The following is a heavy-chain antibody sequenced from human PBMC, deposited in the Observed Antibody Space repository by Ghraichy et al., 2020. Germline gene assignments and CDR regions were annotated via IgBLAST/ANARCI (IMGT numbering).Heavy chain of an antibody. CDR1: GGSISSGGYS. J-gene: IGHJ2*01. V-gene: IGHV4-30-2*01. Sequence: SQTLSLTCAVSGGSISSGGYSWSWIRQPPGKGLEWIGYIYHSGSTYYNPSLKSRVTISVDRSKNQFSLKLSSVTAADTAVYYCARDVHCGGDCYDYWYFDLWGRGTLVTVSS. D-gene: IGHD2-21*02. CDR3: ARDVHCGGDCYDYWYFDL. CDR2: IYHSGST.